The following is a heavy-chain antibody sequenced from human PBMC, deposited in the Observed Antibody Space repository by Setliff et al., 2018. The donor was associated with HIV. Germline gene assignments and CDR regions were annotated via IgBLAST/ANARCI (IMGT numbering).Heavy chain of an antibody. J-gene: IGHJ3*02. CDR3: ARAFPMTTVVTQSGYGAFDI. V-gene: IGHV4-4*09. CDR1: GGSISSYY. D-gene: IGHD4-17*01. Sequence: SETLSLTCTVSGGSISSYYWSWIRQPPGKGLEWIGYIYPSGSTNYNPSLKCRVTISVDTSKNQFSLKLSSVTAADTAVYYCARAFPMTTVVTQSGYGAFDIWGQGTMVTVSS. CDR2: IYPSGST.